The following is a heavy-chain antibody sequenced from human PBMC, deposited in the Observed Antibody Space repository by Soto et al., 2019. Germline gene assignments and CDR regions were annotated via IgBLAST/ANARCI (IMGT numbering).Heavy chain of an antibody. CDR1: GGSISSYH. J-gene: IGHJ6*02. V-gene: IGHV4-59*01. CDR2: IYYSGST. Sequence: SETLSLTCTVSGGSISSYHWSWIRQPPGKGLEWIGYIYYSGSTNYNPSLKSRVTISVDTSKNQFSLKLSSVTAADTAVYYCARDLIMSTRRLYYYYYGMDVWGQGTTVTVSS. CDR3: ARDLIMSTRRLYYYYYGMDV. D-gene: IGHD3-16*01.